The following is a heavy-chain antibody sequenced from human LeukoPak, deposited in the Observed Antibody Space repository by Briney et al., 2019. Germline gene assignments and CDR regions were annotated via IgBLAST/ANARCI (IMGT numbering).Heavy chain of an antibody. D-gene: IGHD3-3*01. CDR3: ARDGFPHYGFFDY. CDR1: GFTFSSYS. J-gene: IGHJ4*02. Sequence: PGGSLRLSCAASGFTFSSYSMNWVRQAPGKGLEWVSSISSSSSYIYYADSVKGRFTISRDNAKNSLYLQMNSLRAEDTAVYYCARDGFPHYGFFDYWGQGTLVTVSS. V-gene: IGHV3-21*01. CDR2: ISSSSSYI.